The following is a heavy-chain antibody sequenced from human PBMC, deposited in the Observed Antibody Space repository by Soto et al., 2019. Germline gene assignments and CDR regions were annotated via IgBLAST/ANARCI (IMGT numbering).Heavy chain of an antibody. D-gene: IGHD3-16*02. CDR2: IFYSGST. J-gene: IGHJ4*02. CDR3: ARGGYIWGAYRYYFDY. CDR1: GGSIRSYD. V-gene: IGHV4-59*01. Sequence: QVQLQESGPGLVKSSETLSLTCTVSGGSIRSYDWSWIRQPPGKGLEWIGYIFYSGSTNYNPSLKSRVTISVDTCKNQFSLKLSSVTAADTAVYYCARGGYIWGAYRYYFDYWGQGTLVTVSS.